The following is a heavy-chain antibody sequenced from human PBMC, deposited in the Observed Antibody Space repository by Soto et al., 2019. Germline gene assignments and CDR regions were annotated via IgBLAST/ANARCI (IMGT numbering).Heavy chain of an antibody. CDR2: MSYDGSYT. D-gene: IGHD3-10*02. CDR3: TIVRVADSALDH. J-gene: IGHJ4*02. V-gene: IGHV3-30*03. CDR1: GFIFSNNG. Sequence: SLRLSGVGSGFIFSNNGIHWVRQTPGKGLEWVAFMSYDGSYTFYAYSVKGRFTISRDNSKNTLFLHMSNLRAEDTAMYYCTIVRVADSALDHWGQGTLVTVSS.